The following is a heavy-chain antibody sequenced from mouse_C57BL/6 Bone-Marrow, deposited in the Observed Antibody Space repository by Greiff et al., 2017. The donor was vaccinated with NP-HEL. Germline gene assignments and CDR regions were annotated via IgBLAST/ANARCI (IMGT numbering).Heavy chain of an antibody. Sequence: QVQLQQSGSELRSPGSSVKLSCKDFDSEVFPIAYMSWVRQKPGHGFEWIGGILPSIGRTIYGEKFEDKATLDADTLSNTAYLELNSLTSEYSAIYYCARNSNSLWYFDVWGTGTTVTVSS. V-gene: IGHV15-2*01. CDR3: ARNSNSLWYFDV. CDR2: ILPSIGRT. J-gene: IGHJ1*03. D-gene: IGHD2-5*01. CDR1: DSEVFPIAY.